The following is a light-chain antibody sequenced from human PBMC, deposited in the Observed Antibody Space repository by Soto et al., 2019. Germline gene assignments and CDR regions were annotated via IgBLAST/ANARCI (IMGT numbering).Light chain of an antibody. CDR1: SSDVGGYNY. V-gene: IGLV2-14*01. J-gene: IGLJ3*02. CDR2: EVS. CDR3: SSYTSSSHDWV. Sequence: QSALTQPASVSGSPGQSITISCTGTSSDVGGYNYVSWYQQHPGKAPKLMIYEVSNRPSGVANRFSGSKPGNTASLTISGLQDEDEAAYYCSSYTSSSHDWVFGGGTQLTLL.